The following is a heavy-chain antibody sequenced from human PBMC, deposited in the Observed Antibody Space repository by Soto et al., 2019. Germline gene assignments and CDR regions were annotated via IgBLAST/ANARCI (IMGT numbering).Heavy chain of an antibody. CDR3: ARDLNDKQRIYYYDSSGYYLAYYYYGMDV. CDR2: IWYDGSNK. Sequence: GGSLRLSCAASGFTFSSYGMHWVRQAPGKGLEWVAVIWYDGSNKYYADSVKGRFTISRDNSKNTLYLQMNSLRAEDTAVYYCARDLNDKQRIYYYDSSGYYLAYYYYGMDVWGQGTTVTVSS. V-gene: IGHV3-33*01. D-gene: IGHD3-22*01. J-gene: IGHJ6*02. CDR1: GFTFSSYG.